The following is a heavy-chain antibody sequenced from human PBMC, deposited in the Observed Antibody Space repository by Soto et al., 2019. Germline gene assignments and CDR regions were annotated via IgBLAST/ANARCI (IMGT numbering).Heavy chain of an antibody. J-gene: IGHJ4*02. CDR1: GFTFSSYA. CDR2: ISYDGSNK. CDR3: ARDLIAVAGTLVY. V-gene: IGHV3-30-3*01. Sequence: PGGSLRLSCAASGFTFSSYAMHWVRQAPGKGLEWVAVISYDGSNKYYADSVKGRFTISRDNSKNTLYLQMNSLRAEDTAVYYCARDLIAVAGTLVYWGQGTLVTVSS. D-gene: IGHD6-19*01.